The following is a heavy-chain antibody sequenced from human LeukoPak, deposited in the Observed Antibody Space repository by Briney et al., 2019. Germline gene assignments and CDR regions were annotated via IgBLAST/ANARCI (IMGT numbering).Heavy chain of an antibody. J-gene: IGHJ5*02. CDR2: INPNSGGT. CDR3: ARDPCSGGSCYANRFDP. Sequence: ASVKVSCKASGYTFTGYYMHWVRQAPGQGLEWMGWINPNSGGTNYAQKFQGWVTMTRDTSISTAYMELSRLRSDDTAVYYCARDPCSGGSCYANRFDPWGQGTLVTVSS. V-gene: IGHV1-2*04. D-gene: IGHD2-15*01. CDR1: GYTFTGYY.